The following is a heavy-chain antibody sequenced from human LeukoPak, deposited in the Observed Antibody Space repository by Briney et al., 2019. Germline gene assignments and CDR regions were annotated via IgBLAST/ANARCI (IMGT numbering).Heavy chain of an antibody. CDR1: RFTFSSYS. Sequence: GGSLRLSCAASRFTFSSYSMNWVRQAPGKGLEWVSSISTGSSYIYYADSVKGRFTISRDNAKNSLYLQMNSLRAEDTAVYYCASTYYYDTQDWGQGTLVTVSS. V-gene: IGHV3-21*01. CDR2: ISTGSSYI. J-gene: IGHJ4*02. CDR3: ASTYYYDTQD. D-gene: IGHD3-22*01.